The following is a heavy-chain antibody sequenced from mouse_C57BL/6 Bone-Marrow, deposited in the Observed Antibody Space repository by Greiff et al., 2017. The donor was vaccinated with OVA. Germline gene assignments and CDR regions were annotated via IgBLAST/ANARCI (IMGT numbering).Heavy chain of an antibody. Sequence: EVKLQESGTVLARPGASVKMSCKTSGYTFTSYWMHWVKQRPGQGLEWIGAIYPGNSDTSYTQKFKGKAKLTAVTSARTAYMELSSLTSEDSAVYYCTRKGGYDYYAMDYWGQGTSVTVSS. CDR2: IYPGNSDT. CDR3: TRKGGYDYYAMDY. V-gene: IGHV1-5*01. CDR1: GYTFTSYW. J-gene: IGHJ4*01.